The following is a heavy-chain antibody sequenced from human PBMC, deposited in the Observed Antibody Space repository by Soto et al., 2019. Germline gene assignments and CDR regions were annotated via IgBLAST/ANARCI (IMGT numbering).Heavy chain of an antibody. V-gene: IGHV4-39*01. Sequence: SETLSLTCTVSGGSISSSNYYWGWIRQPPGKGLEWIGSIYYSGSTYYNPSLKSRVTISVDTSKNQFSLKLSSVTAADTAVFYCASCYGDSLNRYFDYWGQGALVTVSS. D-gene: IGHD4-17*01. CDR3: ASCYGDSLNRYFDY. CDR2: IYYSGST. CDR1: GGSISSSNYY. J-gene: IGHJ4*02.